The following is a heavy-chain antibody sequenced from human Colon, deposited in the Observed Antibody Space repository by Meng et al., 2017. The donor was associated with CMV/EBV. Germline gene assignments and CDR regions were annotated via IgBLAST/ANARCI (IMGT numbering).Heavy chain of an antibody. Sequence: ASVKVSCKASGYTFTGYYMHWVRQAPGQGLEWMGWINPNSGGTNYAQKFQGRVTMTRDTSISTAYMELSRLRPDDTAVYYCARDYDILTGYPDYWGQGTLVTVSS. D-gene: IGHD3-9*01. CDR1: GYTFTGYY. CDR3: ARDYDILTGYPDY. J-gene: IGHJ4*02. V-gene: IGHV1-2*02. CDR2: INPNSGGT.